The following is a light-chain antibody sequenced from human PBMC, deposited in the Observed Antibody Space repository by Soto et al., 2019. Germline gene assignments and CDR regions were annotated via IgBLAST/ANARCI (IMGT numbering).Light chain of an antibody. CDR1: QNILYKSKNKNY. CDR2: WAS. Sequence: DIVMTQSPDSLGMSLGERATINCKSSQNILYKSKNKNYLAWYQQKPGQPPKLLIYWASTGESGVPDRFSGSGSGTDFTLPINGLQAEDVAVYFCQQYHTTPFTFGPGTKVDI. V-gene: IGKV4-1*01. J-gene: IGKJ3*01. CDR3: QQYHTTPFT.